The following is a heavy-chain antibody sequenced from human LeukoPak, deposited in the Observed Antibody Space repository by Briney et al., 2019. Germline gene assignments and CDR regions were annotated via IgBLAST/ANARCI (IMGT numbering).Heavy chain of an antibody. CDR2: IKGDGSET. V-gene: IGHV3-7*01. CDR1: GFTFGTSW. Sequence: PGGSLRLSCAASGFTFGTSWMDWVRQAPGKGLEWVANIKGDGSETNYGDSAKGRFTISRDNPKNSLHLQMDSLRLEDTAIYYCAKSLDYWGQGTLVTVSS. J-gene: IGHJ4*02. CDR3: AKSLDY.